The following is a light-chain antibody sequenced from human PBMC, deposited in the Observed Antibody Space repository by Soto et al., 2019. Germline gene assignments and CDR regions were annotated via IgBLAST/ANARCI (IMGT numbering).Light chain of an antibody. CDR1: QSLRSN. CDR2: GAS. V-gene: IGKV3-15*01. CDR3: QQYNNFWT. Sequence: EVVMTQSPDTLSVSPGERGTLSCRASQSLRSNLAWYQQKPGQAPRLLIYGASTRATGIPARFSGSGSGTEFTLTISSLQSEDFAVYYCQQYNNFWTFGQGTKVEFK. J-gene: IGKJ1*01.